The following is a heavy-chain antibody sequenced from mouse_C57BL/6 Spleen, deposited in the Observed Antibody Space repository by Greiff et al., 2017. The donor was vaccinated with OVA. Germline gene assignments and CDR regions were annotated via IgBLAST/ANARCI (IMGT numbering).Heavy chain of an antibody. J-gene: IGHJ4*01. V-gene: IGHV1-72*01. CDR1: GYTFTSYW. CDR3: AIEAIYYYGSSYVYYAMDD. D-gene: IGHD1-1*01. Sequence: QVQLQQPGAELVKPGASVKLSCKASGYTFTSYWMHWVKQRPGRGLEWIGRIDPNSGGTKYNEKFKSKATLTVDKPSSTAYMQLSSLPSEDSAVYYCAIEAIYYYGSSYVYYAMDDWGQGTSVTVSS. CDR2: IDPNSGGT.